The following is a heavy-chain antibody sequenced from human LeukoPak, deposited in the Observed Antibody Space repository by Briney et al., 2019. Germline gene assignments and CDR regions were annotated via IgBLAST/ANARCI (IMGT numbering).Heavy chain of an antibody. D-gene: IGHD1-7*01. Sequence: GRSLRLSCAASGFTFSSYAMHWVRQAPGKGLEGVAVISYDGSNKYYADSVKGRFTISRDNSRNTLYLQMNSLRAEDTAVYYCAREDWNYDGYFDYWGQGTLVTVSS. J-gene: IGHJ4*02. CDR1: GFTFSSYA. V-gene: IGHV3-30-3*01. CDR3: AREDWNYDGYFDY. CDR2: ISYDGSNK.